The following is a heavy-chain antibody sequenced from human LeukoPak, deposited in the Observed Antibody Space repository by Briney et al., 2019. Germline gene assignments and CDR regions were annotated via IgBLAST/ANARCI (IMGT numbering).Heavy chain of an antibody. J-gene: IGHJ4*02. CDR3: AKDILEAGLFFDH. CDR1: GFTFSDYY. D-gene: IGHD6-13*01. Sequence: GGSLRLSCAASGFTFSDYYMSWIRQAPGKGLEWISYISHRVSDVQYADSVKGRFTISRDNARNSLYLQMNGLRAEDTAVYYCAKDILEAGLFFDHWGLGTLVTVSS. V-gene: IGHV3-11*01. CDR2: ISHRVSDV.